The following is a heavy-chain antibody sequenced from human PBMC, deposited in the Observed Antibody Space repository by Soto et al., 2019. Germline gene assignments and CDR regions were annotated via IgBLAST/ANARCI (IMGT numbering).Heavy chain of an antibody. J-gene: IGHJ6*02. CDR3: ARLGLAATYSYGMDV. Sequence: GESLKISCKGSGYSFMSYWISWVRQMPGRGLEWMGRISPSGSNIDYSPSFQGHVTISADMSTSTAYLKWSSLRASDTAIYYCARLGLAATYSYGMDVWGQGTTVTVSS. CDR1: GYSFMSYW. D-gene: IGHD2-15*01. V-gene: IGHV5-10-1*01. CDR2: ISPSGSNI.